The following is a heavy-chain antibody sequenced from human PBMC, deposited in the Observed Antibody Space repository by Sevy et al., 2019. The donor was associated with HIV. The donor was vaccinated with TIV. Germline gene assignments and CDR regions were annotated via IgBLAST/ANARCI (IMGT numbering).Heavy chain of an antibody. CDR1: GFTFSNYA. V-gene: IGHV3-33*03. CDR2: LWSHGRRE. CDR3: AKEDDAFDV. J-gene: IGHJ3*01. Sequence: GGSLRLSGAGSGFTFSNYAMHWVRQAPGKGLECVAGLWSHGRREYYADFAKGRFTISRDNSKNTVYLHMDSLRTDDTAVYYCAKEDDAFDVWGQGTMVTVSS.